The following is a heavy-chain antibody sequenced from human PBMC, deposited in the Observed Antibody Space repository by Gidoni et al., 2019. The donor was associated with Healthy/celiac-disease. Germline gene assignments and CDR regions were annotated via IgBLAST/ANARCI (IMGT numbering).Heavy chain of an antibody. D-gene: IGHD4-17*01. J-gene: IGHJ3*02. V-gene: IGHV6-1*01. CDR1: GDSVSSNSAA. Sequence: QVQLQQSGPGLVKPSQTLSLTCAISGDSVSSNSAAWNWIRQSPSRGLEWLGRTYYRSKWYNDYAVSVKSRITINPDTSKNQFSLQLNSVTPEDTAVYYCARVGDDYGDYVGVLDGAFDIWGQGTMVTVSS. CDR3: ARVGDDYGDYVGVLDGAFDI. CDR2: TYYRSKWYN.